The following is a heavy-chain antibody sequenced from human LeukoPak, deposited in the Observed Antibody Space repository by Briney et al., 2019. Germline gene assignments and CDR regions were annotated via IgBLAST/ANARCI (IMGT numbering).Heavy chain of an antibody. CDR2: ISGSGGTT. V-gene: IGHV3-23*01. CDR3: GKDPNGDYVGAFEI. Sequence: GGSLRLSCAASGFTFTNYAMSWVRQAPGKGLEWVSGISGSGGTTYHTDSVKGRFTISRDNSKNTLYLQMNSLTVEDTAVYYCGKDPNGDYVGAFEIWGQGTMVTVSS. J-gene: IGHJ3*02. D-gene: IGHD4-17*01. CDR1: GFTFTNYA.